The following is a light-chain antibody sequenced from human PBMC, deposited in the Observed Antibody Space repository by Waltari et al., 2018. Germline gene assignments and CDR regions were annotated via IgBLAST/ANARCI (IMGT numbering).Light chain of an antibody. CDR1: SGHSSNT. CDR2: VNSDGSH. CDR3: QTGGHGTWV. J-gene: IGLJ3*02. V-gene: IGLV4-69*01. Sequence: QLVLTQSPSASASLGASVKPTCTLSSGHSSNTIARHQQQPEKGPRYLMKVNSDGSHSKGDEIPDRFSGSSSGAERYLTISTLQSEDEADYYCQTGGHGTWVFGGGTKLTVL.